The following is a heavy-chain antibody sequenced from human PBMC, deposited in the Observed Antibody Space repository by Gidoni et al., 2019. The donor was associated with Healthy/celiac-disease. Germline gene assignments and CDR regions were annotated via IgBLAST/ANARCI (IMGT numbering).Heavy chain of an antibody. Sequence: QLQLVQSGAAVKKPGSSVKVSCKASGGTFSSYAISWVRQPPGQGIEWMGRIIPILGIANYAQKFQGRVTITADKSTRTAYRELSSLRSEDTAVYYCARVGSSCWYDYWGQGTLVTVSS. D-gene: IGHD6-19*01. J-gene: IGHJ4*02. CDR3: ARVGSSCWYDY. CDR2: IIPILGIA. CDR1: GGTFSSYA. V-gene: IGHV1-69*09.